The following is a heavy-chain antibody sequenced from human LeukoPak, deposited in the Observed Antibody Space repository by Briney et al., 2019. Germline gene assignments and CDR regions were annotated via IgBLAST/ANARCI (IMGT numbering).Heavy chain of an antibody. J-gene: IGHJ4*02. CDR2: IYYSGST. CDR3: ARDLISRDGYKEGGFDY. CDR1: GGSISSYY. Sequence: SETLSLTCTVSGGSISSYYWSWIRQPPGKGLEWIGYIYYSGSTNYNPSLKSRVTISVDTSKNQFSLKLSSVTAADTAVYYCARDLISRDGYKEGGFDYWGQGTLVTVSS. V-gene: IGHV4-59*12. D-gene: IGHD5-24*01.